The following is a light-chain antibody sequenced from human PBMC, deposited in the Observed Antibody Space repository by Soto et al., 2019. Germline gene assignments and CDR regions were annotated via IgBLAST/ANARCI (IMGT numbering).Light chain of an antibody. CDR3: MQGTHWPWT. J-gene: IGKJ1*01. Sequence: DVVMTQSPLSLPVTLGQPASISCRSSQSLLYRDGNTYLNWFQQRPGQSPRRLIYKISNRDSGVPDRFSGSGSGTDFTLKISRVEAEDVGVYYCMQGTHWPWTFGQGTKVEI. CDR2: KIS. CDR1: QSLLYRDGNTY. V-gene: IGKV2-30*01.